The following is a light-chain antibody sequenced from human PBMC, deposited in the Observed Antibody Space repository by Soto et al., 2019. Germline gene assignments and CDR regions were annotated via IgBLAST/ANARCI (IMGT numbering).Light chain of an antibody. CDR2: DAS. CDR1: QSISRS. CDR3: HQYNSWPPGT. J-gene: IGKJ2*01. Sequence: EIVITQSPAIRCVSPGERATLSCRASQSISRSLAWYQQTPGQAPRLLLSDASTRANGIPDRFSGSGSGTELTLTLSSLQSQDFAVYDCHQYNSWPPGTFRQGTKVDI. V-gene: IGKV3-15*01.